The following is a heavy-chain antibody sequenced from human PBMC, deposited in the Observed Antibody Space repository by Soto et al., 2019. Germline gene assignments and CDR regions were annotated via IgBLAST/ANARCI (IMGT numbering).Heavy chain of an antibody. CDR3: ARGWFGPEV. CDR2: IDKVGTDS. D-gene: IGHD3-10*01. J-gene: IGHJ6*03. Sequence: EVQLVESGGGLVQPGGSLRLSCAASEFTFSGRSVHWVRQAPGKGLVWVSGIDKVGTDSTYADSVKGRFTRSRDNAKNTVYLQLTSLRVEDTAVYYCARGWFGPEVWGTGPTVTVSS. CDR1: EFTFSGRS. V-gene: IGHV3-74*01.